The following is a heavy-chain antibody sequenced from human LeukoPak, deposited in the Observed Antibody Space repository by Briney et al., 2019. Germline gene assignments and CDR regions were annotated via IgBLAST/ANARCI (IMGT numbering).Heavy chain of an antibody. J-gene: IGHJ4*02. CDR1: GGSISSGGYY. Sequence: SETLSLTCTVSGGSISSGGYYWSWIRQHPGKGLEWIGYIYYSGSTYYNPSLKSRVTISVDTSKNQFSLKLSSVTAADTAVYYCASEGIAPRAYFDYWGQGTLVTVSS. V-gene: IGHV4-31*03. CDR3: ASEGIAPRAYFDY. CDR2: IYYSGST. D-gene: IGHD6-13*01.